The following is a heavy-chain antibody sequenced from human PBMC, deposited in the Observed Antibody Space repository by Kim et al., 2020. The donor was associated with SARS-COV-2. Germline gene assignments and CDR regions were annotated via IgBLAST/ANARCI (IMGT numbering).Heavy chain of an antibody. J-gene: IGHJ6*02. Sequence: GGSLRLSCAASGFTFSSYWMSWVRQAPGKGLEWVANIKQDGSEKYYVDSVKGRFTISRDNAKNSLYLQMNSLRAEDTAVYYCARDRGGHYYYGMDVWGQGTTVTVSS. CDR3: ARDRGGHYYYGMDV. D-gene: IGHD3-10*01. V-gene: IGHV3-7*03. CDR1: GFTFSSYW. CDR2: IKQDGSEK.